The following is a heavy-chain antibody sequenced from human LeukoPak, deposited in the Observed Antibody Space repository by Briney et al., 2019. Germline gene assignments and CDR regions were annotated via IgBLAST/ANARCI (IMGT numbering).Heavy chain of an antibody. CDR3: ARGDGYNYLYYYYYMDV. D-gene: IGHD5-24*01. CDR1: GGSISSYY. Sequence: PSETLSLTCTVSGGSISSYYWSWIRQPPGKGLEWIGYIYYSGSTNYNPSLKSRVTISVDTSKNQFSLKLSSVTAADTAVYYCARGDGYNYLYYYYYMDVWGKGTTVTISS. J-gene: IGHJ6*03. CDR2: IYYSGST. V-gene: IGHV4-59*01.